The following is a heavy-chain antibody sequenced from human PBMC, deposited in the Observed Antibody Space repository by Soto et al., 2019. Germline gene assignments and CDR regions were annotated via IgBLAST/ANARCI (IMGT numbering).Heavy chain of an antibody. CDR1: GFTFSSYS. CDR3: ARALLGYCSGGSCGYWYFDL. Sequence: GGSLRLSCAASGFTFSSYSMNRVRQAPGKGLEWVSYISSSSTIYYADSVKGRFTISRDNAKNSLYLQMNSLRDEDTAVYYCARALLGYCSGGSCGYWYFDLWGRGTLVTVSS. J-gene: IGHJ2*01. D-gene: IGHD2-15*01. CDR2: ISSSSTI. V-gene: IGHV3-48*02.